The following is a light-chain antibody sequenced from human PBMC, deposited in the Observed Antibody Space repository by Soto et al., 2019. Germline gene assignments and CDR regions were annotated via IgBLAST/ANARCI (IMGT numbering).Light chain of an antibody. J-gene: IGKJ2*01. V-gene: IGKV3-20*01. CDR3: QQYGSSPLFT. CDR1: QSVSSSY. Sequence: EIVLTHSPGTLSLSPGERATPSCRASQSVSSSYLAWYQQKPGQAPRLLIYGASSRATGIPDRFSGRGSGRDFTLTISRLEPEDFGVYYCQQYGSSPLFTFGQGTKLESK. CDR2: GAS.